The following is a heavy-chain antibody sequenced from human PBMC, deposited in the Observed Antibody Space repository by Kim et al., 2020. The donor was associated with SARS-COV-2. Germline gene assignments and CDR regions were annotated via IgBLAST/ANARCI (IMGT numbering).Heavy chain of an antibody. CDR1: GYSFTSYW. V-gene: IGHV5-10-1*01. CDR2: IDPSDSYT. CDR3: RAEDCSSTSCYSYYYGMDV. Sequence: GESLKISCKGSGYSFTSYWISWVRQMPGKGLEWMGRIDPSDSYTNYSPSFQGHVTISADKSISTAYLQWSSLKASDTAMYYCRAEDCSSTSCYSYYYGMDVWGQATTVTVSS. J-gene: IGHJ6*02. D-gene: IGHD2-2*01.